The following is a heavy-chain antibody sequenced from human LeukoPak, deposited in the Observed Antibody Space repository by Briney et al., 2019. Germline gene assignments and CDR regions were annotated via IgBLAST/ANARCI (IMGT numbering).Heavy chain of an antibody. CDR3: ARAEKPNWGNYYYYCMDV. D-gene: IGHD7-27*01. CDR1: GGTFSSYG. J-gene: IGHJ6*03. Sequence: ASVKVSCKASGGTFSSYGISWLRQAPGQGLEWMGWISAYSGNTHYAQKFQGRVTMTTDTSTTTAYMELRGLRSDDTAVYYCARAEKPNWGNYYYYCMDVWGKGTTVTVSS. CDR2: ISAYSGNT. V-gene: IGHV1-18*01.